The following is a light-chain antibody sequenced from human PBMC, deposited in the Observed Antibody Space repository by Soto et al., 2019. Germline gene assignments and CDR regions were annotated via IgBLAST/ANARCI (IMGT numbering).Light chain of an antibody. V-gene: IGKV3-20*01. CDR2: GVS. CDR1: QSVGSTF. CDR3: GQFVSSPPRT. J-gene: IGKJ1*01. Sequence: EIVLTQSPGTLSLSPGERATLSCRASQSVGSTFLACYQQKPGQAPRLLIYGVSTRATGIPDRFSGSWSGTDFTLSISRLEPEDFAVYYCGQFVSSPPRTFGQGTKVEIK.